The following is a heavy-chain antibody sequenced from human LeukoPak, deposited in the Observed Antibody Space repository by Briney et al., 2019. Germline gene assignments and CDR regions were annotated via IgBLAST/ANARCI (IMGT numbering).Heavy chain of an antibody. D-gene: IGHD6-19*01. V-gene: IGHV4-30-4*01. CDR2: VYYSGST. CDR3: ARDAGTGSFGNWFDP. J-gene: IGHJ5*02. Sequence: SQTLPLTCTVSGGSISSGDYYWSWIRQPPGKGLEWIGYVYYSGSTYYNPSLKSRVTISVDTSKNQFSLKLSSVTAADTAVYYCARDAGTGSFGNWFDPWGQGTLVTVSS. CDR1: GGSISSGDYY.